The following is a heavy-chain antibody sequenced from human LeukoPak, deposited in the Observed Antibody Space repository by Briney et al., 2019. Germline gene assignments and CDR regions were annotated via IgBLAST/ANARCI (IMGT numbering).Heavy chain of an antibody. J-gene: IGHJ6*03. CDR1: GGTFSTYA. CDR2: IIPMFDSP. Sequence: ASVKVSCKASGGTFSTYAISWVRQAPGQGLEWMGGIIPMFDSPNYAQKFQGRVTFTADEFRTTAYMELSSLRSEDTAVYYCARVILGGDYYYYYMDVWGEGTTVTISS. D-gene: IGHD2-8*02. CDR3: ARVILGGDYYYYYMDV. V-gene: IGHV1-69*13.